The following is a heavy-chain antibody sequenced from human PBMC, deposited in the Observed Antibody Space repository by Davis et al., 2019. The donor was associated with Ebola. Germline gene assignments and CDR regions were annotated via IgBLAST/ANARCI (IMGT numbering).Heavy chain of an antibody. CDR2: INPNSGGT. V-gene: IGHV1-2*06. CDR1: GYTFTGYY. J-gene: IGHJ5*02. Sequence: ASVKVSCKASGYTFTGYYMHWVRQAPGQGLEWMGRINPNSGGTNYAQKLQGRVTMTTDTSTSTAYMELRSLRSDDTAVYYCARDLSRSGWFDPWGQGTLVTVSS. CDR3: ARDLSRSGWFDP. D-gene: IGHD2/OR15-2a*01.